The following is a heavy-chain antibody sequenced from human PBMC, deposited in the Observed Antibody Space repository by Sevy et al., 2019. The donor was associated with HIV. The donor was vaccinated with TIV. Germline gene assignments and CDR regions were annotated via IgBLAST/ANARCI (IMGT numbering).Heavy chain of an antibody. CDR2: IWFDGSNE. J-gene: IGHJ6*02. D-gene: IGHD2-21*02. V-gene: IGHV3-33*01. Sequence: GGSLRLSCAASGFSFSSYGMHWVRQAPGKGLEWLAVIWFDGSNEYYADSVKGRFTISRDNSKKTLYMQMNSLRAEDTAVYFCARDRVMTARDYYYYYGMDVWGQGTTVTVSS. CDR3: ARDRVMTARDYYYYYGMDV. CDR1: GFSFSSYG.